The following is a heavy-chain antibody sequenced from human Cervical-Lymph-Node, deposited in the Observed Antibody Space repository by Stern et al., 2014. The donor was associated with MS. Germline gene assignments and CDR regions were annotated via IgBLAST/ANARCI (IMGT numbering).Heavy chain of an antibody. CDR1: GGSISSGGYS. Sequence: QVQLQESASGLVKPSQTLSLTCAVSGGSISSGGYSWSWIRQPPGKGLEWIGYIYHSGRTYYNPSLESRLTISMDRSKNQFSLKLSSVTAADTAIYYCATRGDARLGDAFDIWGQGTMVTVSS. J-gene: IGHJ3*02. V-gene: IGHV4-30-2*01. D-gene: IGHD6-19*01. CDR3: ATRGDARLGDAFDI. CDR2: IYHSGRT.